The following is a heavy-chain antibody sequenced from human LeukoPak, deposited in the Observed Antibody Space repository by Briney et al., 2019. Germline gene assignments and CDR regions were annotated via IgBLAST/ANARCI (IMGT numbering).Heavy chain of an antibody. CDR2: INPSGGST. CDR3: ARDRHLSGSYFGFDY. CDR1: GGTFTSYF. J-gene: IGHJ4*02. D-gene: IGHD1-26*01. Sequence: ASVKVSCKASGGTFTSYFMHWVRQAPGQGLEWMGIINPSGGSTSYAQKFQGRVTMTRDTSTSTVYMDLISLRSEDTAVYYCARDRHLSGSYFGFDYWGQGTLVTVSS. V-gene: IGHV1-46*01.